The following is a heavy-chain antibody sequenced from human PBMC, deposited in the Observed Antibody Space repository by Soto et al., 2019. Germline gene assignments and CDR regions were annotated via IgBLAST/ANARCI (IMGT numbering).Heavy chain of an antibody. V-gene: IGHV4-30-4*02. CDR2: IYYSGGT. D-gene: IGHD2-2*01. CDR3: ASSTTYNWFDP. CDR1: GGSISSGDYY. Sequence: PSDTLSLTCTVSGGSISSGDYYWSWIRQPPGKGLEWIGYIYYSGGTYYNPSLKSRVTISVDTSKNQFSLKLSSVTAADTAVYYCASSTTYNWFDPWGQGTLVTVSS. J-gene: IGHJ5*02.